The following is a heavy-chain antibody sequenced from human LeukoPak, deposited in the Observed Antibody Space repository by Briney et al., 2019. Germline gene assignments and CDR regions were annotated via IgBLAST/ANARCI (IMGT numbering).Heavy chain of an antibody. J-gene: IGHJ5*02. D-gene: IGHD2-21*01. Sequence: GASVTVSFTSSGYTFTVYYMHWVRQAPGQGLEWMGWINPNSGGTNYAQKFQGRVTMTRDTSISTAYMELSRLRSDDTAVYYCARGRILRFNWFDPWGQGTLVTVSS. CDR3: ARGRILRFNWFDP. CDR1: GYTFTVYY. CDR2: INPNSGGT. V-gene: IGHV1-2*02.